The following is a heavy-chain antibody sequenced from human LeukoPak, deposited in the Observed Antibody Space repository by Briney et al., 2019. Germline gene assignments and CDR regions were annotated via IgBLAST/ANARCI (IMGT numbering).Heavy chain of an antibody. CDR3: ASDFWSGYYDY. D-gene: IGHD3-3*01. Sequence: PSETLSLTCTVSGGSITSYYWNWIRQPPGKGLEWIGYIYYSGSTNYNPSLKSRVTISVDTSKNQFSLKLSSVTAADTAVYYCASDFWSGYYDYWGQGTLVTVSS. CDR2: IYYSGST. J-gene: IGHJ4*02. CDR1: GGSITSYY. V-gene: IGHV4-59*08.